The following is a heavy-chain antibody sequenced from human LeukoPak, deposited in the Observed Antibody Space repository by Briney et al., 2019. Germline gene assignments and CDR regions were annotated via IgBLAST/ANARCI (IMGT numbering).Heavy chain of an antibody. D-gene: IGHD3-3*01. CDR3: ARDGIFGVVMNWFDP. V-gene: IGHV1-2*06. CDR2: INPNSGGT. CDR1: GYTFTGYY. Sequence: ASVKVSCKASGYTFTGYYMHWVRRAPGQGLEWMGRINPNSGGTNYAQKFQGRVTMTRDTSISTAYMELSRLRSDDTAVYYCARDGIFGVVMNWFDPWGQGTLVTVSS. J-gene: IGHJ5*02.